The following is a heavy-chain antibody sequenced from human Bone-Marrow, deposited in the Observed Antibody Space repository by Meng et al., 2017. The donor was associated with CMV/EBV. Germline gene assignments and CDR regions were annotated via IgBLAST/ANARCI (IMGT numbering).Heavy chain of an antibody. CDR3: ARETVDCTSTRCSANWIDS. CDR2: IIPILGIA. Sequence: SVKVSCKASGGTFSSYAISWVRQAPGQGLEWMGGIIPILGIANYAQKFLGRVTITADKSTSTAYLELSSLRSEDTATYYCARETVDCTSTRCSANWIDSWGQGTLVTVSS. D-gene: IGHD2-2*01. V-gene: IGHV1-69*10. J-gene: IGHJ5*01. CDR1: GGTFSSYA.